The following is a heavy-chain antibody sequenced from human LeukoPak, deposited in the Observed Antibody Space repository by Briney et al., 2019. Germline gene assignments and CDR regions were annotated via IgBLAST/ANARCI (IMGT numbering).Heavy chain of an antibody. CDR3: TRGGSTCLDY. J-gene: IGHJ4*02. Sequence: ASVKVSCKASGYTFTTYAMHWVRQAPGQGLEWMGWINAGNGNTKYSQKFQGRVTFTRDTSASTAYMELSSLRSEDTAVYYCTRGGSTCLDYWGQGTLVTVS. V-gene: IGHV1-3*01. CDR1: GYTFTTYA. D-gene: IGHD2/OR15-2a*01. CDR2: INAGNGNT.